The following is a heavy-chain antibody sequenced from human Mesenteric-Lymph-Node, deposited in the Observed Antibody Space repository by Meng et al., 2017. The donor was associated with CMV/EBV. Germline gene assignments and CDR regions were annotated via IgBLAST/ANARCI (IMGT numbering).Heavy chain of an antibody. J-gene: IGHJ4*02. D-gene: IGHD3-9*01. V-gene: IGHV4-34*01. CDR2: INHSGST. CDR3: ARGSSYDILTGYFDY. Sequence: QVKSHRWVVGPVKPSEALSVTCGAYGGSFMGYYWNRIRQSPEKGLEWIGEINHSGSTTYNPSFTSRIIISVDTSTNQISLNMSSVTAADTAVYYCARGSSYDILTGYFDYWGQGALVTVSS. CDR1: GGSFMGYY.